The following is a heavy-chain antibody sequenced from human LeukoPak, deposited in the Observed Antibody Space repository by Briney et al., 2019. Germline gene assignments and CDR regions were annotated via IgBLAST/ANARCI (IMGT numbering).Heavy chain of an antibody. D-gene: IGHD3-22*01. V-gene: IGHV4-38-2*02. Sequence: SETLSLTCTVSGYSISSGYYWGWIRQPPGKGLEWIGSIYHSGSTYYNPSLKSRVTISVDTSKNQFSLKLSSVTAADTAVYYCARRSLNYYDSSGYYRKPGPGYFDYWGQGTLVTVSS. CDR1: GYSISSGYY. J-gene: IGHJ4*02. CDR2: IYHSGST. CDR3: ARRSLNYYDSSGYYRKPGPGYFDY.